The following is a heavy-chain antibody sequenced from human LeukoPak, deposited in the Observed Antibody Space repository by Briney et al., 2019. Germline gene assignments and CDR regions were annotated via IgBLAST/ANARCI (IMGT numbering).Heavy chain of an antibody. CDR3: AREGNPYDFWSGYHVFDY. J-gene: IGHJ4*02. V-gene: IGHV3-11*04. Sequence: PGGSLRLSCAASGFTFSDYYMSWIRQAPGKGLEWVSYISSSGSTIYYADSVKGRFTISRDNAKNSLYLQMNSLRAEDTAVYYCAREGNPYDFWSGYHVFDYWGQGTLVTVSS. CDR2: ISSSGSTI. CDR1: GFTFSDYY. D-gene: IGHD3-3*01.